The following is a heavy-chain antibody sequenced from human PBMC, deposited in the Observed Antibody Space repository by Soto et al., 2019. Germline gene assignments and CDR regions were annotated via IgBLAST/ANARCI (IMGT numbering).Heavy chain of an antibody. J-gene: IGHJ5*01. D-gene: IGHD4-17*01. V-gene: IGHV3-48*03. Sequence: PWGSLRLSCAASGFAFANYEMHWVRQAPGKGLDWVDYINCGGDVKYYADSVEVRVTISRDNAKNELFLQMDNLRAEDTAIYYCARLSGDGFWKSYSPYNLFQXWGQAALVTVSX. CDR3: ARLSGDGFWKSYSPYNLFQX. CDR2: INCGGDVK. CDR1: GFAFANYE.